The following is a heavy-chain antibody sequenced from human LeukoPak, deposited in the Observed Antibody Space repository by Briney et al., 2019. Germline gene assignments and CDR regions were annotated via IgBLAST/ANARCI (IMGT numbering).Heavy chain of an antibody. CDR1: GFTFSDYW. D-gene: IGHD3-22*01. V-gene: IGHV3-64D*06. J-gene: IGHJ1*01. Sequence: GGSLRLSCAASGFTFSDYWMSWVRQAPGKGLEYLSTVSSNGGSTYYTDSVKGRFTISRDNSKNTLYLQMSSLRAEDTAVYYCVKDDMYYYDSGAYPHWGQGTLVTVSS. CDR3: VKDDMYYYDSGAYPH. CDR2: VSSNGGST.